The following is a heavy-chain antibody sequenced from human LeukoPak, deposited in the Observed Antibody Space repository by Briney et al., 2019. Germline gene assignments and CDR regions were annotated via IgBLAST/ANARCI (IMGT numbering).Heavy chain of an antibody. CDR3: ARDFHGDTDAFDI. CDR1: GGSFSGYY. Sequence: PSETLSLTCAVYGGSFSGYYWSWIRQPPGKGLEWIGEINHSGSTNYNPSLKSRVTISVDTSKNQFSLKLSSVTAADTAVYYCARDFHGDTDAFDIWGQGTMVTVSS. V-gene: IGHV4-34*01. J-gene: IGHJ3*02. CDR2: INHSGST. D-gene: IGHD4-17*01.